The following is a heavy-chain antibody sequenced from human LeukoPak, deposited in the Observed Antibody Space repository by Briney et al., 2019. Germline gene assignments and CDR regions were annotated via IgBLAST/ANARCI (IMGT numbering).Heavy chain of an antibody. J-gene: IGHJ3*02. CDR1: SGSIISSSYY. Sequence: SETLSLTCTVSSGSIISSSYYWGWIRQPPGKGLEWIGSIYYSGTTYFNPSLKSRVTISVDTSKNQFSLKLSSVTAADTALYYCARRRYSYGSEESAFDIWGQGTTVTVSS. CDR2: IYYSGTT. D-gene: IGHD5-18*01. V-gene: IGHV4-39*01. CDR3: ARRRYSYGSEESAFDI.